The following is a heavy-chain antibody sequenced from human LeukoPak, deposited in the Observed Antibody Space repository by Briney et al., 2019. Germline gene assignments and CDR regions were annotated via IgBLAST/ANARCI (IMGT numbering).Heavy chain of an antibody. D-gene: IGHD2-15*01. CDR1: GFTFSDYY. Sequence: GSLRLSCAASGFTFSDYYMSWIRQAPGKGLEWVANIKQDGSEKYYVDSVKGRFTISRDNAKDSLYLQMNSLRAEDTAVYYCARDIVVVVALMDVWGKGTTVTVSS. V-gene: IGHV3-7*01. J-gene: IGHJ6*03. CDR3: ARDIVVVVALMDV. CDR2: IKQDGSEK.